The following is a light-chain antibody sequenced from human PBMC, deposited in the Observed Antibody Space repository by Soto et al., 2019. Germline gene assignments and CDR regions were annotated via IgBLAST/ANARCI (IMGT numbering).Light chain of an antibody. CDR3: QQRSIWPLT. Sequence: EIVLTQSPATLSLSPGERATLSCRASQSVSSYLAWYQQKPGQAPRLLIYDASNRATGIPARFSGSGSGTDFTLTISRLEPEDFAVYYCQQRSIWPLTCGGGTKVEI. J-gene: IGKJ4*01. CDR2: DAS. CDR1: QSVSSY. V-gene: IGKV3-11*01.